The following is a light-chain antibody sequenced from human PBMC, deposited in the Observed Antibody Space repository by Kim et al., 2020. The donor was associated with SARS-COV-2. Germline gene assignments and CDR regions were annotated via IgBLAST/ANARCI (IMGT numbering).Light chain of an antibody. CDR3: QQSYSSPYT. CDR1: QSISIY. Sequence: DIQVTQSPSSLSASVGDRLSITCRASQSISIYLNWYQQKPGKAPKLLIYAASNLQSGVPSRFSGSGSGTDFALFIGSLQPEDFATYYCQQSYSSPYTFGQGTKLEI. CDR2: AAS. J-gene: IGKJ2*01. V-gene: IGKV1-39*01.